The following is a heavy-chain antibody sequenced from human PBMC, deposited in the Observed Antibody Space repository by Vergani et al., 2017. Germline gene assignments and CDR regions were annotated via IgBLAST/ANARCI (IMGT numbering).Heavy chain of an antibody. CDR2: IYYSGST. V-gene: IGHV4-59*01. J-gene: IGHJ4*02. D-gene: IGHD6-13*01. CDR1: GGSISSYY. CDR3: ARVRYSSSYPXFDY. Sequence: QVQLQESGPGLVKPSETLSLTCTVSGGSISSYYWSWIRQPPGKGLEWIGYIYYSGSTNYNPSLKSRVTISVDTSKNQFSLKLSSVTAADTAVYYCARVRYSSSYPXFDYWGQGTLVTVSS.